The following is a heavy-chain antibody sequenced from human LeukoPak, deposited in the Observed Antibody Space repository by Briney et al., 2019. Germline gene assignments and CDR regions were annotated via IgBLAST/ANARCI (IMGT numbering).Heavy chain of an antibody. J-gene: IGHJ5*02. Sequence: SETLSLTCTVSGGSISSGSYYRSWIRQPAGKGLEWIGRIYTSGSTNYNPSLKSRVTISVDTSKNQFSLKLSSVTAADTAVYYCASIYYYDSAPIDPWGQGTLVTVSS. CDR1: GGSISSGSYY. CDR3: ASIYYYDSAPIDP. D-gene: IGHD3-22*01. CDR2: IYTSGST. V-gene: IGHV4-61*02.